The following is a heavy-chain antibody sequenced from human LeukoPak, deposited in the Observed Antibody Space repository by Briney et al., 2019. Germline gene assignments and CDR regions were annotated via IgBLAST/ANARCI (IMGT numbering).Heavy chain of an antibody. Sequence: ASVKVSCKASGYTFTSYGISWVRPAPGQGLAWMGWISAYNGNTNYAQKLQGRVTMTTDTSTSTAYMELRSLRSDDTAVYYCARGGDIVVVPAAVDYWGQGTLVTVSS. D-gene: IGHD2-2*01. CDR1: GYTFTSYG. V-gene: IGHV1-18*01. CDR3: ARGGDIVVVPAAVDY. CDR2: ISAYNGNT. J-gene: IGHJ4*02.